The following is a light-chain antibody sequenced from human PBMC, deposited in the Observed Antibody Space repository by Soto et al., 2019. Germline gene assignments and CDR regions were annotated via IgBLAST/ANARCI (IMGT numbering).Light chain of an antibody. CDR3: SSYTSSSTVV. V-gene: IGLV2-14*01. Sequence: ALTQPASVSGSPGQSITISCTGTSSDVGGYNYVSWYQQHPGKAPKLMIYDVSNRPSGVSNRFSGSKSGNTASLTISGLQAEDEADYYCSSYTSSSTVVFGGGTQLTV. CDR2: DVS. J-gene: IGLJ2*01. CDR1: SSDVGGYNY.